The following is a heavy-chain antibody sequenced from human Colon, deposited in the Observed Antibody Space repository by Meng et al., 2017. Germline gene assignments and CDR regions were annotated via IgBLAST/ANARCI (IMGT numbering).Heavy chain of an antibody. CDR2: IKQDGSEK. V-gene: IGHV3-7*01. CDR1: GFTFSSYW. J-gene: IGHJ4*02. CDR3: ARDQKVEIGYSSGPWDY. D-gene: IGHD6-19*01. Sequence: GESLKISCAASGFTFSSYWMSWVRQAPGKGLEWVANIKQDGSEKYYVDSVKGRFTISRDNAKNSLYLQMNSLSAEDTAVYYCARDQKVEIGYSSGPWDYWGQGTLVTVSS.